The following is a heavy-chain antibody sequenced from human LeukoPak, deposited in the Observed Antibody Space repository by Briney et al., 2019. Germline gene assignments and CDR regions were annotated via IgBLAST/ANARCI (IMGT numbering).Heavy chain of an antibody. J-gene: IGHJ4*02. Sequence: ASVKVSCKASGYTFTGYYMHWVRQAPGQGLKWMGWINPNSGGTNYAQKFQGRVTMTRDTSISTAYMELSRLRSDDTAVYYCARDPYGNYYDSSGYSGYWGQGTLVTVSS. CDR3: ARDPYGNYYDSSGYSGY. V-gene: IGHV1-2*02. CDR1: GYTFTGYY. CDR2: INPNSGGT. D-gene: IGHD3-22*01.